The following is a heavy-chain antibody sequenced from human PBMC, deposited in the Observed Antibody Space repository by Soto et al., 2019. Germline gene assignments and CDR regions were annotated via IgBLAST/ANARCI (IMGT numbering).Heavy chain of an antibody. V-gene: IGHV4-34*01. J-gene: IGHJ4*02. CDR1: GGSFSGYY. CDR3: ARVVRGDSSGWYCDD. D-gene: IGHD6-19*01. Sequence: PSETLSLTCAVYGGSFSGYYWSWIRQPPGKGLEWIGEINHSGSTNYNPSLKSRVTISVDTSKNQFSLKLSSVTAADTAVYYCARVVRGDSSGWYCDDWGQGTLVTVSS. CDR2: INHSGST.